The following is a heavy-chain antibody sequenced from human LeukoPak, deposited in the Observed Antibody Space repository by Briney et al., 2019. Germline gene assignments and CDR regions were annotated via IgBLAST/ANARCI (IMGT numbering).Heavy chain of an antibody. Sequence: GESLKISCQASGYSFTNYWIAWLRHMPGKGLEWMGTIETVDSHTTYSPSFQGQVTISADKSISTAYLQWSSLKASDTAMYYCARRMHYYDSSGYPYYYYGMDVWGQGTTVTVSS. V-gene: IGHV5-51*01. D-gene: IGHD3-22*01. CDR1: GYSFTNYW. CDR2: IETVDSHT. CDR3: ARRMHYYDSSGYPYYYYGMDV. J-gene: IGHJ6*02.